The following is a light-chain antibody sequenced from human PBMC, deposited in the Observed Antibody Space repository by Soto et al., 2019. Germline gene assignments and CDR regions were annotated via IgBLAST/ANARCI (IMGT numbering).Light chain of an antibody. CDR3: QQYDNLPIT. Sequence: DLQMTQSPSTLSASVGDRVTITCQASQDIRNYLNWYQQRPGKAPKVLIYDASNVETGVPSRFSGSGSGTDFTFTISSLQPEDIATYYCQQYDNLPITFGQGTRLDIK. CDR2: DAS. CDR1: QDIRNY. J-gene: IGKJ5*01. V-gene: IGKV1-33*01.